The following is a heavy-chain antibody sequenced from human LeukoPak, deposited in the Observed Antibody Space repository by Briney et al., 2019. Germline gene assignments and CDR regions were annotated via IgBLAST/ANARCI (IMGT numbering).Heavy chain of an antibody. V-gene: IGHV4-34*01. J-gene: IGHJ5*02. CDR2: INHNGST. CDR3: ARAPRRITIFGVVKLSWFDP. D-gene: IGHD3-3*01. CDR1: GVSFSGYC. Sequence: SETLSLTCAVFGVSFSGYCCSCIRQPPGKGLEWIGEINHNGSTIYNPSLKSRVTISVDTSKNQFSLKLSSVTAADTAVYYCARAPRRITIFGVVKLSWFDPWGQGTLVTVSS.